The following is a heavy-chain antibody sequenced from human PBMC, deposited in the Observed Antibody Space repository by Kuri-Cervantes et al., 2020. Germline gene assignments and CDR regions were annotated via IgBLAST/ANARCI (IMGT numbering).Heavy chain of an antibody. V-gene: IGHV4-30-2*01. CDR3: ARVSVIETGFWSGYYNWFDP. D-gene: IGHD3-3*01. Sequence: SETLSLTCAVSGGSISSGGYSWSWIRQPPGKGLEWIGYIYHSGSTYYNPSLKSRVTISVDKSKNQFSLKLSSVTAADTAVYYCARVSVIETGFWSGYYNWFDPWGQGTLVTVSS. CDR2: IYHSGST. J-gene: IGHJ5*02. CDR1: GGSISSGGYS.